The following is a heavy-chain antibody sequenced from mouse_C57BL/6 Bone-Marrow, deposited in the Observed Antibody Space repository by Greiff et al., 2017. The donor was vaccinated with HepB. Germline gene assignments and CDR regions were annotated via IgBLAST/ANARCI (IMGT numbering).Heavy chain of an antibody. D-gene: IGHD1-1*01. Sequence: EVQLQQSGAELVRPGASVKLSCTASGFNIKDDYMHWVNQRPDQGLEWIGCIDPENGDTEYASKFQGKATITADTSSNTAYLQLSSLTSEDTAVYYCTTHFITTVVATYYYAMDYWGQGTSVTVSS. V-gene: IGHV14-4*01. J-gene: IGHJ4*01. CDR2: IDPENGDT. CDR1: GFNIKDDY. CDR3: TTHFITTVVATYYYAMDY.